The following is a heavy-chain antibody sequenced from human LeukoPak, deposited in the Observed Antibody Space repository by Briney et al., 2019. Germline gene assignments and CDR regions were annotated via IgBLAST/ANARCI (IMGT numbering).Heavy chain of an antibody. CDR1: GFPFSNHA. J-gene: IGHJ5*02. D-gene: IGHD2-15*01. CDR2: ISNGNT. Sequence: GGSLRLSCAASGFPFSNHAMSWVRQPPGKGLEWVAAISNGNTYYADSVRGRFTISRDDSKNMVYLQMNSLRDEDTALYYLVREAGYCASVCLKSNWFDPWGQGTLVTVSS. CDR3: VREAGYCASVCLKSNWFDP. V-gene: IGHV3-23*01.